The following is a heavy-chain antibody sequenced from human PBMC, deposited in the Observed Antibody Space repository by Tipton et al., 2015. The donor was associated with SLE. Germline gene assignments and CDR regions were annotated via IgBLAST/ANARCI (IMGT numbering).Heavy chain of an antibody. CDR2: IRSSGGTT. CDR3: AKVGPEYADFYTPHDAFDI. V-gene: IGHV3-23*01. Sequence: SLRLSCVASGFTLSSYGMSWVRQAPGKGLEWVSSIRSSGGTTTSADSVKARFSISRDIPRISWYLQRNSLRAEDTAVCYCAKVGPEYADFYTPHDAFDISGEGTMVTVSS. D-gene: IGHD2-8*01. CDR1: GFTLSSYG. J-gene: IGHJ3*02.